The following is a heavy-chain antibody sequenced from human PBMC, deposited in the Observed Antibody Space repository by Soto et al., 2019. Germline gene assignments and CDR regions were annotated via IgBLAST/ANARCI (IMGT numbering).Heavy chain of an antibody. CDR1: GYTFTSYD. J-gene: IGHJ4*02. CDR3: AREYYDSSGYYPIGY. CDR2: INPNSGGT. Sequence: SSVKVSCKASGYTFTSYDINWVRQATGQGLEWMGWINPNSGGTNYAQKFQGWVTMTRDTSISTTYMELSRLRSDDTAVYYCAREYYDSSGYYPIGYWGQGPLVTVSS. V-gene: IGHV1-2*04. D-gene: IGHD3-22*01.